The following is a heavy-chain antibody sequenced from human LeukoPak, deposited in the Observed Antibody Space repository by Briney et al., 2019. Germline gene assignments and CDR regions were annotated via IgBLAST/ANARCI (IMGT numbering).Heavy chain of an antibody. Sequence: ASVTVSFKASGYTFTDYYMHWVRQAPGQGFEWMGWTNPNDGDTNYAQKFQGRVTMTRDTSISTAHMEVSRLRSDDTAVYYCARANFLYCSSSTCLFDYWGQGTLVTVSS. CDR1: GYTFTDYY. CDR2: TNPNDGDT. CDR3: ARANFLYCSSSTCLFDY. D-gene: IGHD2-2*01. V-gene: IGHV1-2*02. J-gene: IGHJ4*02.